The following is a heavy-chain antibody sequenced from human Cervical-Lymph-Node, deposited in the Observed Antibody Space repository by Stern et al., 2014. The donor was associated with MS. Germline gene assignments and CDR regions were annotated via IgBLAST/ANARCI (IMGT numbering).Heavy chain of an antibody. CDR1: GFTFSSYA. V-gene: IGHV3-23*04. Sequence: EVQLVESGGGLVQPGGSLRLSCTGFGFTFSSYAMTWVRQAPGKGLEWVSAISGSGDTTHYADSVKGRFTVSRDNSRGTLYLQMNSLRAEDTALWSFDVWGRGTLVTVSS. CDR3: DV. J-gene: IGHJ2*01. CDR2: ISGSGDTT.